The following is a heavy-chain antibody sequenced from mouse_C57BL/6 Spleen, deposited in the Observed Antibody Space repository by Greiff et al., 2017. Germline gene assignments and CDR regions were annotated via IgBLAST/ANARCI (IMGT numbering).Heavy chain of an antibody. Sequence: LVESGAELVKPGASVKISCKASGYAFSSYWMNWVKQRPGKGLEWIGQIYPGDGDTNYNGKFKGKATLTADKSSSTAYMQLSSLTSEDSAVYFCARRDGYFSWFAYWGQGTLVTVSA. J-gene: IGHJ3*01. CDR3: ARRDGYFSWFAY. V-gene: IGHV1-80*01. CDR2: IYPGDGDT. D-gene: IGHD2-3*01. CDR1: GYAFSSYW.